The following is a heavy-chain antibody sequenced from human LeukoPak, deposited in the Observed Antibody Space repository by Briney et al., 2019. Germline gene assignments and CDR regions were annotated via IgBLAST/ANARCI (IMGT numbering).Heavy chain of an antibody. Sequence: SETLSLTCTVSGGSINSYFWSWIRQPPGKGLEWIGYIYHSGSTKYNPSLKSRVTISVDTSKNQFSLNLSSVTAADTAVYYCVRQGPYYYYGMDVWGQGTTVTVSS. J-gene: IGHJ6*02. V-gene: IGHV4-59*08. CDR2: IYHSGST. CDR1: GGSINSYF. CDR3: VRQGPYYYYGMDV.